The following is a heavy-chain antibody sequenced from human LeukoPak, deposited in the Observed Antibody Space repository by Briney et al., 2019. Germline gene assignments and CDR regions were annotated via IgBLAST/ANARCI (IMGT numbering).Heavy chain of an antibody. J-gene: IGHJ6*03. CDR2: IQFDGLNK. CDR3: AQGHSYYYHMHV. CDR1: GFAFITYD. Sequence: GGSLRLSCAASGFAFITYDMHWVRQTPGKGLEWVAFIQFDGLNKNYADSVKGRFTISRDNSKEMLYLQLNSVKAEGTAVYYCAQGHSYYYHMHVWGKGTTVTVTS. V-gene: IGHV3-30*02.